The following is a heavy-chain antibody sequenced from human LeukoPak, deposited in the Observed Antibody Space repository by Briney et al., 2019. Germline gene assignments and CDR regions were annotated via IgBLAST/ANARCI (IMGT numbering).Heavy chain of an antibody. V-gene: IGHV3-30*02. CDR3: VQDRSPRADY. CDR1: GFTFSSYS. CDR2: IQYDGSYL. Sequence: PGGSLRLSCAASGFTFSSYSMHWVRQAPGKGLDWVTFIQYDGSYLDYADSVMGRFTISRDNSTNTLSLQMNSLRGEDTAVYYCVQDRSPRADYWGQGTLVTVSS. J-gene: IGHJ4*02.